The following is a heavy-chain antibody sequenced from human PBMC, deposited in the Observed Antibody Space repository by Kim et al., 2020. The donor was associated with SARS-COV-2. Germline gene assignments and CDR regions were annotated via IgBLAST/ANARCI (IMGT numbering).Heavy chain of an antibody. CDR2: MCSSGST. Sequence: SETLSLTCSVSGESIRNYCWTWIRQAPGKGLEWIGYMCSSGSTTYNPSLKSRVTISLDTSNNQFSLDLTSVTAADTALYYCARGVAGYYIGAIFDFWGQG. CDR3: ARGVAGYYIGAIFDF. D-gene: IGHD3-3*01. CDR1: GESIRNYC. J-gene: IGHJ4*02. V-gene: IGHV4-59*01.